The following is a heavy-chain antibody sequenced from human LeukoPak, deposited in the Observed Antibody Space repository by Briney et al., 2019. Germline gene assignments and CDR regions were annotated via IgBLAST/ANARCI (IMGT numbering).Heavy chain of an antibody. D-gene: IGHD4-17*01. CDR3: ARENMDYGDYYFDY. V-gene: IGHV4-30-2*01. Sequence: TLSLTCAVSGGSISSGGYSWSWIRQPPGKGLEWIGYIYHSGSTYYNPSLKSRVTISVDRSKNQFSLKLSSVTAADTAVYYCARENMDYGDYYFDYWGQGTLVTVSS. CDR1: GGSISSGGYS. J-gene: IGHJ4*02. CDR2: IYHSGST.